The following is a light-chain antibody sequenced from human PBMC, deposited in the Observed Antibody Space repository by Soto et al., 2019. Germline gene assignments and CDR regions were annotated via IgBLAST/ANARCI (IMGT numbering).Light chain of an antibody. J-gene: IGKJ5*01. Sequence: DIQMTQSPSSLSASVRDRVTITCQASQDISNYLNWHQQKPGKAPKVLIYDASNLKTGVPSRFSGGGSGTDFNLTISSLRPEDIATYYCQHYDHLPITFGQGTRLEIK. CDR3: QHYDHLPIT. V-gene: IGKV1-33*01. CDR1: QDISNY. CDR2: DAS.